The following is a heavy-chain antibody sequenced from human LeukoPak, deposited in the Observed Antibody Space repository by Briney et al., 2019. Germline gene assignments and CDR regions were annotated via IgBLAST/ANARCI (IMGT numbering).Heavy chain of an antibody. Sequence: GGSLRLSCAASGFTFSSYGMHWVRQAPGMGLEWVAVMWYDGTQKYYADSVKGRFTISGDNSKKTLYLQMDSLRPEGTAVYYCARSVDTADYDYWGQGTLVTVSS. D-gene: IGHD5-18*01. V-gene: IGHV3-33*01. J-gene: IGHJ4*02. CDR1: GFTFSSYG. CDR3: ARSVDTADYDY. CDR2: MWYDGTQK.